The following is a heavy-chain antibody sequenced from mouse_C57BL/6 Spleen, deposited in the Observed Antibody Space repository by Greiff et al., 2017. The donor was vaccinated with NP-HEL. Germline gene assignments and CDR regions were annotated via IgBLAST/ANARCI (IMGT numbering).Heavy chain of an antibody. V-gene: IGHV1-76*01. CDR2: IYPGSGNT. D-gene: IGHD1-1*01. CDR3: ARYYGSRNYFDY. CDR1: GYTFTDYY. Sequence: QVQLQQSGAELVRPGASVKLSCKASGYTFTDYYINWVKQRPGQGLEWIARIYPGSGNTYYNEKFKGKATLTAEKSSSTAYMQLSSLTSEDSAVYFCARYYGSRNYFDYWGKGTTLTVSS. J-gene: IGHJ2*01.